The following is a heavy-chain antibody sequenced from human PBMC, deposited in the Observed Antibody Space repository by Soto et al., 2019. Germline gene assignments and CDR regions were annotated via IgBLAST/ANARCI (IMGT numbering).Heavy chain of an antibody. CDR1: GFTFTRYS. D-gene: IGHD3-9*01. Sequence: GGSLRLSCAASGFTFTRYSMNWVRQAPGEGLEWVSTITDTGGDTKYADSVKGRFTISRDNSKNTLYLQMNSLRAEDTAVYYCAKDPRGIFWFDPWGQGTLVTVSS. V-gene: IGHV3-23*01. J-gene: IGHJ5*02. CDR3: AKDPRGIFWFDP. CDR2: ITDTGGDT.